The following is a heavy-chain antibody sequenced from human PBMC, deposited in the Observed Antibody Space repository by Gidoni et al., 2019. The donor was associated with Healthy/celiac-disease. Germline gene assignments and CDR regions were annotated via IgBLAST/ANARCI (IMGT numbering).Heavy chain of an antibody. CDR3: TAWELLRGHAPGY. CDR2: IKSKTDGGTT. D-gene: IGHD1-26*01. Sequence: WVGRIKSKTDGGTTDYAAPVKGRFTISRDDSKNTLYLQMNSLKTEDTAVYYCTAWELLRGHAPGYWGQGTLVTVSS. J-gene: IGHJ4*02. V-gene: IGHV3-15*01.